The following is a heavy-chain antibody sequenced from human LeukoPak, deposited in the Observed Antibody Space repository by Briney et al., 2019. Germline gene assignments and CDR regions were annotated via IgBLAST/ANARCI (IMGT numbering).Heavy chain of an antibody. D-gene: IGHD3-22*01. CDR2: IWYDGSNK. J-gene: IGHJ4*02. V-gene: IGHV3-33*01. CDR3: ARDLILPHYYDSSGYPDY. Sequence: GRSLRLSCAASGFTFSIYGMHWVRQAPGKGLEWGAVIWYDGSNKYYADSVKGRFTISRDNSKNTLYLQMNSLRAEDTAVYYCARDLILPHYYDSSGYPDYWGQGTLVTVSS. CDR1: GFTFSIYG.